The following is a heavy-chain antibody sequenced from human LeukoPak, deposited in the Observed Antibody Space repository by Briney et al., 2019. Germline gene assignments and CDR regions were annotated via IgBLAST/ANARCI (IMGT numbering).Heavy chain of an antibody. D-gene: IGHD3-10*01. J-gene: IGHJ4*02. Sequence: GGSLRLSCAASGATFDDYGMSWVRQAPGKGLEWVSGMNWNGGSTGYADSVKGRFTISTDNAKNSLYLLMTSLRAEDTALYYCARRGGMVRGDLDYWGQGTLVTVSS. V-gene: IGHV3-20*04. CDR3: ARRGGMVRGDLDY. CDR1: GATFDDYG. CDR2: MNWNGGST.